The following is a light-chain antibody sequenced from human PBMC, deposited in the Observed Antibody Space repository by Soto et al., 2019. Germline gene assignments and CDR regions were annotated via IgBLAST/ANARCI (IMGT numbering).Light chain of an antibody. CDR1: PSISDN. V-gene: IGKV3-15*01. CDR3: QEYNNWPLT. J-gene: IGKJ3*01. Sequence: EIVMTQSPATLSVSPGERATLSCRASPSISDNLARDQQKPGQAPRLIIYGASTRAAAIPARFSSRGSVTGFILRIKGLLSEDFAEYEGQEYNNWPLTFGPGYKVDVK. CDR2: GAS.